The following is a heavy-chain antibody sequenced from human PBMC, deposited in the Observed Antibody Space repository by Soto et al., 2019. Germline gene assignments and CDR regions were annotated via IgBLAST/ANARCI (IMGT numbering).Heavy chain of an antibody. V-gene: IGHV1-18*01. CDR2: ISADNGNS. CDR3: ARAGQYYDASGYAN. Sequence: QVKLVQSGAEVKKPGASIKVSCKASGYSFATSGMTWVRQAPGQGLEWVGWISADNGNSNYDQNLQDRVTMTTDTSTTTAYLELRNLRSDDSAVYYCARAGQYYDASGYANWGQGTLVTVSS. CDR1: GYSFATSG. J-gene: IGHJ4*02. D-gene: IGHD3-22*01.